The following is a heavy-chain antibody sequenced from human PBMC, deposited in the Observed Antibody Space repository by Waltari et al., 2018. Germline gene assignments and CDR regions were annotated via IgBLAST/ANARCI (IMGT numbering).Heavy chain of an antibody. CDR3: AREAGGGSSWYRAGDYYYGMDV. Sequence: VQLVESGGGLVQPGGSLRLSCAASGFTFSSYSMNWVRQAPGKGLEWVSYISSSSSTIYYADSVKGRFTISRDNAKNSLYLQMNSLRAEDTAVYYCAREAGGGSSWYRAGDYYYGMDVWGQGTTVTVSS. CDR2: ISSSSSTI. CDR1: GFTFSSYS. J-gene: IGHJ6*02. D-gene: IGHD6-13*01. V-gene: IGHV3-48*01.